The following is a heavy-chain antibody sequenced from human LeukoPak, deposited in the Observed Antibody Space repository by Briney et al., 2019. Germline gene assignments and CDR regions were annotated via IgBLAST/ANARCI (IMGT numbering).Heavy chain of an antibody. D-gene: IGHD1-20*01. V-gene: IGHV3-15*01. J-gene: IGHJ4*02. CDR2: IKSETDGGTT. CDR3: SRNWNAE. Sequence: GGSLRLSCAASGFTFSNDWMGWVRQAPGKGLEWVGRIKSETDGGTTDYAAPVKGRFTISRDDSKNTLYLQMNSLKTEDTAVYYCSRNWNAEGGQGTLVTVSS. CDR1: GFTFSNDW.